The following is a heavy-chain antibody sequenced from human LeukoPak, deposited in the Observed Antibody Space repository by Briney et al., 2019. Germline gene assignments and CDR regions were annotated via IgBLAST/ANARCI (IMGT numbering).Heavy chain of an antibody. D-gene: IGHD3-10*01. V-gene: IGHV1-46*01. CDR2: INPSGGST. CDR3: VRERERGTYFI. J-gene: IGHJ4*02. Sequence: ASVKVSCKASGYTFTSYYMHWVRQAPGEGLEWMGIINPSGGSTSCAQKFQGRVTVTRDTSTMTVYMELTSLRSEDTAVYYCVRERERGTYFIWGQGTLVTVSS. CDR1: GYTFTSYY.